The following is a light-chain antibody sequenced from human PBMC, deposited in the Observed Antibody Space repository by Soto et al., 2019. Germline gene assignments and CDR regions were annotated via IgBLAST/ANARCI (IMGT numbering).Light chain of an antibody. CDR3: CSYAGSSIPVV. Sequence: QSVLAQPASVSGSPGQSITISCTGTSSDVGSYNLVSWYQQHPGKAPKLIIYEVTERPSGVSNRLSGSKSGNTASLTISGLQAEDEADYYCCSYAGSSIPVVFGGGTKVTVL. V-gene: IGLV2-23*02. J-gene: IGLJ2*01. CDR1: SSDVGSYNL. CDR2: EVT.